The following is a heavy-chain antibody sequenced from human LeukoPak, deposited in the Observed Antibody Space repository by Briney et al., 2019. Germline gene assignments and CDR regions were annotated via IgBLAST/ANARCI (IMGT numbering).Heavy chain of an antibody. CDR3: ARDLRVLRFSFPPYYYGMDV. J-gene: IGHJ6*02. V-gene: IGHV3-11*01. CDR1: GFTFTDYY. CDR2: ISSTVSTI. D-gene: IGHD3-3*01. Sequence: TLRLSCAPSGFTFTDYYMSWIRHAPGERLGWVSYISSTVSTISSAASVKGRFTISRANAKNSLYLNINSLRPQATAVYSCARDLRVLRFSFPPYYYGMDVWGQGSTVTVSS.